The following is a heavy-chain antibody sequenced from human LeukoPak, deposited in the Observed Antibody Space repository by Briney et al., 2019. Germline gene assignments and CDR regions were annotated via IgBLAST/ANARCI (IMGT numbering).Heavy chain of an antibody. J-gene: IGHJ4*02. CDR3: ARGSRGYSYG. D-gene: IGHD5-18*01. Sequence: SVTLSLTCTVSGGSVSSGSYYWSWIRQPPGKGLEWIGYIYYSASTSYNPSLKSRVTISVDTSNNQFSLKLSSVTAADTAVYYCARGSRGYSYGWGQGTLVTVSS. CDR1: GGSVSSGSYY. CDR2: IYYSAST. V-gene: IGHV4-61*01.